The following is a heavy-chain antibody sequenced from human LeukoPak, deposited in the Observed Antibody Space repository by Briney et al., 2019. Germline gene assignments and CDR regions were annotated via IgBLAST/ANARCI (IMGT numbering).Heavy chain of an antibody. CDR1: GGSISSYN. Sequence: SETLSLTCAVSGGSISSYNWSWIRQPAGKGLEWIGRIYISGSTNYNPSLKSRVTMSVDTSKNQFSLKLSSVTAADTAVYYCARAFSSGWYYFDYWGQGTLVTVSS. J-gene: IGHJ4*02. V-gene: IGHV4-4*07. CDR2: IYISGST. D-gene: IGHD6-19*01. CDR3: ARAFSSGWYYFDY.